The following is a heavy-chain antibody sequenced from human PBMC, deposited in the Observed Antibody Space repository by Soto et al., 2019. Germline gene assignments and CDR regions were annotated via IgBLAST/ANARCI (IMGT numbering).Heavy chain of an antibody. CDR3: ERAGDYYDGTGYFDF. CDR2: IWYDGGNK. J-gene: IGHJ2*01. Sequence: QVQLVESGGGVVQPGRSLRLSCAASGFTFSSYGMHWVRQAPGKGLEWVAVIWYDGGNKYYADSVKGRFTISRDNSKNTLYHQMNRLRAEDKAVYYCERAGDYYDGTGYFDFWGRGTLVTVSS. D-gene: IGHD3-22*01. V-gene: IGHV3-33*01. CDR1: GFTFSSYG.